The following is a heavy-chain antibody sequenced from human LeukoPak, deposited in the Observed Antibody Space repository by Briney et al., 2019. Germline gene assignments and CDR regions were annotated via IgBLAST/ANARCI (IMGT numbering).Heavy chain of an antibody. Sequence: PSETLSLTCTVSGGSIGSYYWSWIRQPPGKGLEWIGYIYSSGSTNYNPSLKSRVTISLDTSKNQFSLKLSFVTAADTAVYYCARAVAAPGTGDLSWFDPWGQGTLVTV. J-gene: IGHJ5*02. CDR3: ARAVAAPGTGDLSWFDP. D-gene: IGHD6-13*01. CDR1: GGSIGSYY. CDR2: IYSSGST. V-gene: IGHV4-59*01.